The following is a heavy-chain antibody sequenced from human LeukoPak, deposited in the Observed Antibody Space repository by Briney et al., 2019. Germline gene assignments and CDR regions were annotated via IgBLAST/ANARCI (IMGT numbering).Heavy chain of an antibody. D-gene: IGHD6-19*01. J-gene: IGHJ4*02. CDR3: ARVVSDTNGWYHFDY. Sequence: PGGSLILSCAASGFIVSSNYMGWVRQAPGKGLEWVSSTNSGGSANYADSVKGRFTISRDNSKNTLYLQMNSLSAEDTAVYFCARVVSDTNGWYHFDYWGQGTLVTVSS. CDR1: GFIVSSNY. CDR2: TNSGGSA. V-gene: IGHV3-53*01.